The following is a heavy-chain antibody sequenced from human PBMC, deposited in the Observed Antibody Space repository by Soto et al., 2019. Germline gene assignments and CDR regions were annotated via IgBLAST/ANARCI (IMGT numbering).Heavy chain of an antibody. CDR2: VRSKADGGTT. D-gene: IGHD1-7*01. CDR3: RRDWDYPVL. CDR1: GFTFANAW. V-gene: IGHV3-15*01. Sequence: RRLSCAASGFTFANAWMSWVRQAPGKGLEWVGRVRSKADGGTTDYAAPVKGRFTISRDDSENTLYLQMNSLKIDDTAVYYCRRDWDYPVLWGQGTLVTVSS. J-gene: IGHJ4*02.